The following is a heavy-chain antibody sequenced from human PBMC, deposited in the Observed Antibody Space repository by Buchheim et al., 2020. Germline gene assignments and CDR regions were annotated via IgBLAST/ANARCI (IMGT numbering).Heavy chain of an antibody. D-gene: IGHD3-10*01. CDR1: GGSISSSNYY. V-gene: IGHV4-39*01. CDR3: AREYYYTSGIYYTGYFDY. CDR2: IYYYGST. J-gene: IGHJ4*02. Sequence: QLQLQESGPGLVKPSETPSLICTVSGGSISSSNYYWGWIRQPPGKGLEWIGNIYYYGSTYYNTSLKSRVTISIDTSKNQFSLKLSSVTAADTAVYYCAREYYYTSGIYYTGYFDYWGQGTL.